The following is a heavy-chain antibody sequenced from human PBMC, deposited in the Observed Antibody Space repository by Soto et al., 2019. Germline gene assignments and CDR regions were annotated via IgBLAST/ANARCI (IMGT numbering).Heavy chain of an antibody. J-gene: IGHJ5*02. CDR3: ARDYKDTAMVPNWFDP. Sequence: GGSLRLSCAASGFTFSSYWMSWGRQAPGKGLEWVANIKQDGSEKYYVDSVKGRFTISRDNAKNSLYLQMNSLRAEDTAVYYCARDYKDTAMVPNWFDPWGQGTLVTVSS. V-gene: IGHV3-7*05. CDR1: GFTFSSYW. D-gene: IGHD5-18*01. CDR2: IKQDGSEK.